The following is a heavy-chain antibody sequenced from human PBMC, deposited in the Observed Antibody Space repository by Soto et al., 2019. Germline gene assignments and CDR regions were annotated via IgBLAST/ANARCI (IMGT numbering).Heavy chain of an antibody. Sequence: GASVKVSCKVSGYTLTELSMHWVRQAPGKGLEWMGGFDPEDGETIYAQKFQGRVTMTEDTSTDTAYMELSSLRSEDTAVYYCATGGSSSLFFDAFDIWGQGTMVTVSS. D-gene: IGHD6-6*01. J-gene: IGHJ3*02. CDR2: FDPEDGET. V-gene: IGHV1-24*01. CDR1: GYTLTELS. CDR3: ATGGSSSLFFDAFDI.